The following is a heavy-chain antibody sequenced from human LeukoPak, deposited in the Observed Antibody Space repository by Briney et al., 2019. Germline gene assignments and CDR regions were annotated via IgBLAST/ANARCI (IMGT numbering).Heavy chain of an antibody. CDR1: GFTVSSNY. V-gene: IGHV3-66*02. CDR3: ARDTYDSSGSDAFDI. Sequence: PGGSLRLSCAASGFTVSSNYMNWVRQAPGKGLEWVSVIYSGGRTYYADSVKGRFIIPRDNSKNTLYLQMNSLRAEDTAVYYCARDTYDSSGSDAFDIWGQGTMVTVSS. CDR2: IYSGGRT. D-gene: IGHD3-22*01. J-gene: IGHJ3*02.